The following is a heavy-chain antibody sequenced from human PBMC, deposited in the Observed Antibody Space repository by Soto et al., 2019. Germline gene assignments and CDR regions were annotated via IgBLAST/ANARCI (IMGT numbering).Heavy chain of an antibody. CDR1: GFTFSSYA. D-gene: IGHD1-7*01. J-gene: IGHJ4*02. Sequence: GGSLRLSCAASGFTFSSYAMHWVRQAPGKGLEWVAVISYDGSNKYYADSVKGRFTISRDNSKNTLYLQMNSLRAEDTAVYYCARGPGGNQNSGTGVNDYWGQGTLVTVSS. CDR3: ARGPGGNQNSGTGVNDY. CDR2: ISYDGSNK. V-gene: IGHV3-30*04.